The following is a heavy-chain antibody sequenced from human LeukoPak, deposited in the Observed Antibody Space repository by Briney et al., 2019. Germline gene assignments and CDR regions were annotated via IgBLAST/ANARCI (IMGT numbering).Heavy chain of an antibody. V-gene: IGHV3-53*01. J-gene: IGHJ4*02. D-gene: IGHD1-26*01. Sequence: GGSLRLSCAASGFTVSSNYMSWVRQAPGKGLEWVSVIYSGGSTYYADSVKRRFTISRDNSKNTLYLQMNSLRAEDTAVYYCARDLIVGATLGSDYWGQGTLVTVSS. CDR3: ARDLIVGATLGSDY. CDR1: GFTVSSNY. CDR2: IYSGGST.